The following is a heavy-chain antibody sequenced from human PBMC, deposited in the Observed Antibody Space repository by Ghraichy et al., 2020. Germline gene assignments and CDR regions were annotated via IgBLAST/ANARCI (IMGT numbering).Heavy chain of an antibody. Sequence: ASVKVSCKAFGYTFTGYYVHWVRQAPGQGLEWMGRINPDSGGTNYAQEFQGRVTMTRDTSISTAYMELTRLRSDDTAVYYCARGGVDGSGSYYPDSWGQGTLVIVSS. D-gene: IGHD3-10*01. J-gene: IGHJ4*02. V-gene: IGHV1-2*06. CDR1: GYTFTGYY. CDR3: ARGGVDGSGSYYPDS. CDR2: INPDSGGT.